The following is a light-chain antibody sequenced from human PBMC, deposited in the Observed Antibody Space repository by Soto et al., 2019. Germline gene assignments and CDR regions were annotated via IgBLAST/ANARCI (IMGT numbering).Light chain of an antibody. Sequence: ILMTQSPASLSVSAGDRATITCRASENIRTKLNWYQQTLGKAPGVLIYAASNLETGVPFRISGSGSGTEFTLNIASLQSEDFAAYYCQQSSSSLRTFGQGTKVDIK. CDR3: QQSSSSLRT. V-gene: IGKV1-39*01. CDR2: AAS. CDR1: ENIRTK. J-gene: IGKJ1*01.